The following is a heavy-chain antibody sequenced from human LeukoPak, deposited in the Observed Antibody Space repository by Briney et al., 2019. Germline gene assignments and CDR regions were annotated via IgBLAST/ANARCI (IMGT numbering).Heavy chain of an antibody. V-gene: IGHV4-30-4*08. Sequence: SQTLSLACTVSGGSISSGDYYWSWIRQPPGKGLEWIGYIYYSGSTYYNPSLKSRVTISVDTSKNQFSLKLSSVTAADTAVYYCVRGLLGWFHPWGQGTLVTVSS. CDR1: GGSISSGDYY. CDR2: IYYSGST. D-gene: IGHD2/OR15-2a*01. J-gene: IGHJ5*02. CDR3: VRGLLGWFHP.